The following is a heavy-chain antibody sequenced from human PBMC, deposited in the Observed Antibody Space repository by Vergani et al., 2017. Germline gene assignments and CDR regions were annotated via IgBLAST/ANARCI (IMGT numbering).Heavy chain of an antibody. V-gene: IGHV1-2*02. D-gene: IGHD2-15*01. CDR1: GGTFSSYA. CDR3: AAAVVVDAFDV. J-gene: IGHJ3*01. Sequence: QVQLVQSGAEVKKPGSSVKVSCKASGGTFSSYAISWVRQAPGQGLEWMGWINSKSGATNSAQKFQGRVTLTRDTTISTAYMELSSLTSDDTAVYYCAAAVVVDAFDVWAQGTMVTVSP. CDR2: INSKSGAT.